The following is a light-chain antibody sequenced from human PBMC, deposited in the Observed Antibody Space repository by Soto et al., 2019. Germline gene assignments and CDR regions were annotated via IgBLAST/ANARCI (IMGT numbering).Light chain of an antibody. CDR3: AAWDDSLNGLL. J-gene: IGLJ2*01. CDR2: VNN. V-gene: IGLV1-44*01. Sequence: QAVVTQPPSASGTPGQRVTISCSGSSSNIGTNSVNWYQQLPGTAPKVLLYVNNQRPPGVPDRFSGSKSGTSASLAISGLQSEDAAAYYCAAWDDSLNGLLFGGGTKLTVL. CDR1: SSNIGTNS.